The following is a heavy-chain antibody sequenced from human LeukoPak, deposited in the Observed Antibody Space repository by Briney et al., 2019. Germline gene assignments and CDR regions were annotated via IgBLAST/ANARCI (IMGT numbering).Heavy chain of an antibody. J-gene: IGHJ4*02. Sequence: GGSLRLSCAASGFTFISYSMNWVRQAPGKGLEWVSSISSSSSYIYYADSVKGRFTISRDNAKKSLYLQMNSLRAEDTAVYYCARDGTLIQSGFDYWGQGTLVTVSS. CDR2: ISSSSSYI. CDR1: GFTFISYS. D-gene: IGHD5-18*01. V-gene: IGHV3-21*01. CDR3: ARDGTLIQSGFDY.